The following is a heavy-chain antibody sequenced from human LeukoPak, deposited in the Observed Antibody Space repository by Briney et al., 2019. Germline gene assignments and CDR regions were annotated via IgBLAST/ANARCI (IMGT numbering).Heavy chain of an antibody. CDR1: GFTFSDYY. CDR3: AKSYEWEQLYYYYGMDV. V-gene: IGHV3-30*18. CDR2: ISYDGRNK. Sequence: GGSLRLSCAASGFTFSDYYMSWIRQAPGKGLEWVAVISYDGRNKYYADSVKGRFTISRDNSKNTLYLQMNSLRAEDMGVYYCAKSYEWEQLYYYYGMDVWGQGTTVTVSS. D-gene: IGHD1-26*01. J-gene: IGHJ6*02.